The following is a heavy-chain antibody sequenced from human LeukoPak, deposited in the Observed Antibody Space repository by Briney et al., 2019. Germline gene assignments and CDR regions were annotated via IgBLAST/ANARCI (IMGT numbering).Heavy chain of an antibody. CDR3: ARDVALPGTTRGGFDP. J-gene: IGHJ5*02. V-gene: IGHV3-33*01. D-gene: IGHD1-1*01. CDR2: IWYDGSNK. CDR1: GFTFSSYV. Sequence: GRSRRLSWAASGFTFSSYVMHWFDQAPGNGLQWVAFIWYDGSNKYYADSVKGRFTISRENSKNPLYLQMNRLRAEDTAVYYCARDVALPGTTRGGFDPWGQGTPVTVSS.